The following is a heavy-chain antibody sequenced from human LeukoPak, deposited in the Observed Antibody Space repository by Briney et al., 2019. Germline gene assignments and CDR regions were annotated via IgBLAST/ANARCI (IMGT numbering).Heavy chain of an antibody. Sequence: ASVKVSCKASGGTFSSYAISWVRQAPGQGLEWMGWINPNSGGTNYAQKFQGRVTMTRDTSISTAYMELSRLRSDDTAVYYCARRSPLAVHAWGQGTLVTVSS. CDR3: ARRSPLAVHA. CDR1: GGTFSSYA. J-gene: IGHJ5*02. CDR2: INPNSGGT. V-gene: IGHV1-2*02. D-gene: IGHD1-14*01.